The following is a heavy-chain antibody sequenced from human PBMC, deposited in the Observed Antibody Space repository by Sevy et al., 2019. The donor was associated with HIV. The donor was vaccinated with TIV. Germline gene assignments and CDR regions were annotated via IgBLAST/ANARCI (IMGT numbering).Heavy chain of an antibody. D-gene: IGHD1-26*01. J-gene: IGHJ3*02. V-gene: IGHV3-11*06. CDR3: AGGSGRYNDAFDI. CDR2: ISSLSSYT. CDR1: GFTFSNYY. Sequence: GGSLRLSCAASGFTFSNYYMSWIRQAPGKGLEWVSYISSLSSYTNFAASVKGRFTISRDNAKNSLYLQMTGLRAEDTAVYYCAGGSGRYNDAFDIWGQGTMVTVSS.